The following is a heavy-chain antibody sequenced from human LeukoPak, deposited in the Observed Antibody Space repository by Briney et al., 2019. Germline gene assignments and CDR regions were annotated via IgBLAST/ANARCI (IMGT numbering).Heavy chain of an antibody. Sequence: SETLSLTCTVSGGSISSYYWSWIRQPAGEGLEWIGRIYTSGSTNYNPSLKSRVTISVDTSKNQFSLKLSSVTAADTAVYYCASPSRPGMGDAFDIWGQGTMVTVSS. CDR1: GGSISSYY. CDR3: ASPSRPGMGDAFDI. CDR2: IYTSGST. V-gene: IGHV4-4*07. D-gene: IGHD3-16*01. J-gene: IGHJ3*02.